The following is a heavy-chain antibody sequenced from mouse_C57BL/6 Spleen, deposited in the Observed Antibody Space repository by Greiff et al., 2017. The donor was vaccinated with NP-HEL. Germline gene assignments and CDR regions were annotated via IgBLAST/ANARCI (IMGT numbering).Heavy chain of an antibody. D-gene: IGHD1-1*01. J-gene: IGHJ3*01. CDR3: ARGDYGSSSWLAY. V-gene: IGHV1-55*01. Sequence: QVQLKQPGAELVKPGASVKMSCKASGYTFTSYWITWVKQRPGQGLEWIGDIYPGSGSTNYTEKFKSKATLTVDTSSSTAYMQLSSLTSEDAAVYYCARGDYGSSSWLAYWGQGTLVTVSA. CDR2: IYPGSGST. CDR1: GYTFTSYW.